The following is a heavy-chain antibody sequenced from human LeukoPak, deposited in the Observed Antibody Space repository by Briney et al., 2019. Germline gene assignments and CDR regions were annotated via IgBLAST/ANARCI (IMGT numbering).Heavy chain of an antibody. CDR2: IHPKNGDT. J-gene: IGHJ4*02. CDR3: ARASNSAYGGQFFDS. Sequence: GASVKVSFKASGYTFTGNNIHWVRQAPGQGLECMGWIHPKNGDTNYAQNFRGRVTMTMDTSTSTAYMELSGLRSGDTAVYYCARASNSAYGGQFFDSWGQGTLVAVSS. D-gene: IGHD3-16*01. CDR1: GYTFTGNN. V-gene: IGHV1-2*02.